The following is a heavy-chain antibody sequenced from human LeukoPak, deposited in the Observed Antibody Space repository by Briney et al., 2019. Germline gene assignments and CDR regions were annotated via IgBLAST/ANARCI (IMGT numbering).Heavy chain of an antibody. V-gene: IGHV3-21*01. CDR2: ISSSSGYI. Sequence: GGSLRLSCAASGFTFSSYAMNWVRQAPGKGLEWVSSISSSSGYIFYADSVKGRFTISRDNSKKIVYLQMDSLGVDDTAVYYCARGGYQPYYYMDVWGTGTTVTVSS. CDR1: GFTFSSYA. D-gene: IGHD2-2*01. J-gene: IGHJ6*03. CDR3: ARGGYQPYYYMDV.